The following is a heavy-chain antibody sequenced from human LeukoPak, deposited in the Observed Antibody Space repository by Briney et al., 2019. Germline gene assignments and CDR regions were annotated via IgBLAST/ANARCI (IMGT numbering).Heavy chain of an antibody. CDR1: GGSFSGYY. V-gene: IGHV4-34*01. CDR2: INHSGST. D-gene: IGHD1-1*01. J-gene: IGHJ3*02. Sequence: PSETLSLTCAVYGGSFSGYYWSWIRQPPGKGLEWIGEINHSGSTNYNPSLKSRVTISVDTSKNQFSLKLSSVTAADTAVYYCTRDSPIGPTGHSDAFHIWGQGTMVTVS. CDR3: TRDSPIGPTGHSDAFHI.